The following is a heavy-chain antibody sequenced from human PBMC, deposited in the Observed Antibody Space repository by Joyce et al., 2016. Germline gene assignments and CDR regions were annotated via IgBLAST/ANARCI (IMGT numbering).Heavy chain of an antibody. CDR1: GFTFSSYA. D-gene: IGHD5-12*01. CDR2: RSYDGCIK. CDR3: ATLALRTFDY. J-gene: IGHJ4*02. Sequence: QVQLVESVGGVVQPGRSLRLSCAASGFTFSSYAMHWVRQAPGKGREGVAVRSYDGCIKYFADAVNGRFTVSRDNSKNTLYLQMNSLRVEDTAVYYCATLALRTFDYWGQGTLVTVSS. V-gene: IGHV3-30*03.